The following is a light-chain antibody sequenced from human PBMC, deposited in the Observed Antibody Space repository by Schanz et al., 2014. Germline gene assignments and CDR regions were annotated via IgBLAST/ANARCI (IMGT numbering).Light chain of an antibody. CDR3: CSYAGSTSWV. CDR1: SSDVGGYNY. J-gene: IGLJ3*02. V-gene: IGLV2-11*01. Sequence: QSALTQPRSVSGSPGQSVTISCTGTSSDVGGYNYVSWYQQHPGKAPKLMIYDVSKRPSGVSNRFSGSKSVNTASLTISGLLAEDEADYYCCSYAGSTSWVFGGGTKLTVL. CDR2: DVS.